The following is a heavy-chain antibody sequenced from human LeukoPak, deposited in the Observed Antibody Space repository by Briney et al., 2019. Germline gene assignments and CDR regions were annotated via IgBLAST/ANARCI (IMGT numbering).Heavy chain of an antibody. CDR1: GFTFSSYS. D-gene: IGHD5-24*01. V-gene: IGHV3-21*01. J-gene: IGHJ4*02. CDR3: ARDGGVDGYNSYFDY. CDR2: ISSRSSNL. Sequence: KPGGSLTLSCAASGFTFSSYSMNWVRHAPGKGLEWVSSISSRSSNLYYADSVKGRFTISRDNAKNSLYLQMNSLRAEDTSLYYCARDGGVDGYNSYFDYWGQGTLVTVSS.